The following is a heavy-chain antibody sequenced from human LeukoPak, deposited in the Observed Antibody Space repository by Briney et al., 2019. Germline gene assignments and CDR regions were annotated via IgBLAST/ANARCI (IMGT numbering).Heavy chain of an antibody. CDR2: IYTSGNT. D-gene: IGHD5-18*01. CDR3: ARVGYSYGPLGY. Sequence: SETLSLTCTVSGGSISNYYWSWLRQPAGKGLEWIGRIYTSGNTNYNPSLKSRVTMSVDTSKNQFSLKLTSVTAADTAVYYCARVGYSYGPLGYWGQGTLVTVSS. CDR1: GGSISNYY. V-gene: IGHV4-4*07. J-gene: IGHJ4*02.